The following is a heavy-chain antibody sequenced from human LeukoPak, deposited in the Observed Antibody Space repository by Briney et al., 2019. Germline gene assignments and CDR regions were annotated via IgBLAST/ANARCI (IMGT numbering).Heavy chain of an antibody. CDR3: ATYYYDSSACND. D-gene: IGHD3-22*01. CDR2: IKEDGREE. CDR1: GFSFSNYW. J-gene: IGHJ4*02. Sequence: PGGSLRLSCAASGFSFSNYWMTWVRQAPGKGLEWVANIKEDGREEYYVDSVKGRFTISRDNAKNSLYLQMSSLRAEDTAMYYCATYYYDSSACNDWGQGTQVTVSS. V-gene: IGHV3-7*05.